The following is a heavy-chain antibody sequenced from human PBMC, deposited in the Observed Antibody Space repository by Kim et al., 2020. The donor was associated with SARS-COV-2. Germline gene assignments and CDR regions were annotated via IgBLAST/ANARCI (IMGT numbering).Heavy chain of an antibody. Sequence: GGSLRLSCAASGFTFSSYSMNWVRQAPGKGLEWVSSISSSSSYIYYADSVKGRFTISRDNAKNSLYLQMNSLRAEDTAVYYCAREGAYCGGDCYYYYYMDVWGKGTTVTVSS. J-gene: IGHJ6*03. D-gene: IGHD2-21*01. CDR3: AREGAYCGGDCYYYYYMDV. CDR2: ISSSSSYI. V-gene: IGHV3-21*01. CDR1: GFTFSSYS.